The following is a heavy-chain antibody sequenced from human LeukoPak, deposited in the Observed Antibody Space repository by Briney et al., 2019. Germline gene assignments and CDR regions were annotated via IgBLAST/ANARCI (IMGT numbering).Heavy chain of an antibody. D-gene: IGHD1-1*01. CDR1: GYTFASHY. CDR3: ARDNTATGPFDY. V-gene: IGHV1-46*01. Sequence: ASVKVSCKAPGYTFASHYMHWVRQAPGQGLEWMGIVDPSGGSTSRAQKFQGRITITRDTSTSTVYMELSSLRSEDTAVYYCARDNTATGPFDYWGQGTLVTVSS. J-gene: IGHJ4*02. CDR2: VDPSGGST.